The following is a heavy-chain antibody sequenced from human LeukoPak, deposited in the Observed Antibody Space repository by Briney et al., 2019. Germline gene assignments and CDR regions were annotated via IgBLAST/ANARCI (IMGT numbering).Heavy chain of an antibody. CDR2: IYYSGST. CDR3: ARVRYSSSWPFDY. CDR1: GGSISSSSYY. D-gene: IGHD6-13*01. V-gene: IGHV4-39*01. J-gene: IGHJ4*02. Sequence: SETLSLTCTVSGGSISSSSYYWGWLRQPPGKGLEWIGSIYYSGSTYYTPSLKSRVTISVATSKNQFSLKLSSVTAADTAVYYCARVRYSSSWPFDYWGQGTLVTVSS.